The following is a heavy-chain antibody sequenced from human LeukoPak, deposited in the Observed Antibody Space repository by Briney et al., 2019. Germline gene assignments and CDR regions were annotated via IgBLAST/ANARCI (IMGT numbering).Heavy chain of an antibody. Sequence: ASVKVSCKASGYTFTSYDINWVRQATGQGLEWMGWMNPNSGNTGYAQKFQGRVTMTRDTSISTAYMELSRLRSDDTAVYYCARDFGAATTQYYFDYWGQGTLVTVSS. CDR3: ARDFGAATTQYYFDY. V-gene: IGHV1-8*01. CDR1: GYTFTSYD. J-gene: IGHJ4*02. D-gene: IGHD2-15*01. CDR2: MNPNSGNT.